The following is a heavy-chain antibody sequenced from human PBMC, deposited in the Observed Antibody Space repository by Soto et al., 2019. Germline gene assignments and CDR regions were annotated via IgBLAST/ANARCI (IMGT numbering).Heavy chain of an antibody. D-gene: IGHD6-25*01. Sequence: ASVKVSCKASGYTFTSYGISWVRQAPGQGLEWMGWVSAYNGNTNYAQKLQGRVTMTTDTSTSTAYMELRSLRSEDTAVYYCARRKERSGPISFDYGGQGTLVTVSS. CDR1: GYTFTSYG. CDR3: ARRKERSGPISFDY. CDR2: VSAYNGNT. V-gene: IGHV1-18*01. J-gene: IGHJ4*02.